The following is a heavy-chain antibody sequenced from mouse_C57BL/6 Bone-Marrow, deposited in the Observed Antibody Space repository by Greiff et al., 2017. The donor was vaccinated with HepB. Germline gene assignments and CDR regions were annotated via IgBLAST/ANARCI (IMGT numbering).Heavy chain of an antibody. V-gene: IGHV1-50*01. D-gene: IGHD2-4*01. CDR3: ARKFYYDYDGEN. CDR1: GYTFTSYW. Sequence: VQLQQPGAELVKPGASVKLSCKASGYTFTSYWMQWVKQRPGQGLEWIGEIDPSDSYTNYNQKFKGKATLTVDTSSSTAYMQLSSLTSEDSAVYYCARKFYYDYDGENWGQGTLVTVSA. CDR2: IDPSDSYT. J-gene: IGHJ3*01.